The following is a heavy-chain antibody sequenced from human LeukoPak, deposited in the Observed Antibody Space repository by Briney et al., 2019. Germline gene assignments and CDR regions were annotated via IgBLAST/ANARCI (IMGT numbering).Heavy chain of an antibody. Sequence: AGGSLRLSCAVSGFTFSDHHMSWLRQAPGKGLEWVSAISGSGGSTYYADSVKGRFTISRDNSKNTLYLQMNSLRAEDTAVYYCAKFYYDTLTGPPIAFDIWGQGTMVTVSS. J-gene: IGHJ3*02. V-gene: IGHV3-23*01. CDR3: AKFYYDTLTGPPIAFDI. D-gene: IGHD3-9*01. CDR2: ISGSGGST. CDR1: GFTFSDHH.